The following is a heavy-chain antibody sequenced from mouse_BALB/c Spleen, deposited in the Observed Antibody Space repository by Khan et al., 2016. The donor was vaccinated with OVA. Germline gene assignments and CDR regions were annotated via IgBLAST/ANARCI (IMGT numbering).Heavy chain of an antibody. CDR2: ISSGGSYT. Sequence: VQLVASGGDLVKPGGSLKLSCAASGFTFSSYGMSWVRQTPDKRLEWVATISSGGSYTYYPDSVKGRFTISRDNAKNTLYLQMSSLKSEDTAMYYCARQEGGYYGYGGWFAYWGQGTLVTVSA. D-gene: IGHD1-2*01. CDR1: GFTFSSYG. J-gene: IGHJ3*01. CDR3: ARQEGGYYGYGGWFAY. V-gene: IGHV5-6*01.